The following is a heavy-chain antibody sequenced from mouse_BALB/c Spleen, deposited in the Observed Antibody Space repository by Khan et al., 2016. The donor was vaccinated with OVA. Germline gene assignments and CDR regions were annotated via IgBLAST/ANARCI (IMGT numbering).Heavy chain of an antibody. Sequence: EVQLVASGGGLVQPGGSLRLSCATSGFTFTDYYMTWVRQPPGEALEWLGFIANKANDYRTEYSESVRGRFTISRDASQNILYLQMTTLRAEDSATYYCARDQVGSYFDYWGQGTTLTLSS. CDR3: ARDQVGSYFDY. CDR1: GFTFTDYY. CDR2: IANKANDYRT. J-gene: IGHJ2*01. D-gene: IGHD4-1*02. V-gene: IGHV7-3*02.